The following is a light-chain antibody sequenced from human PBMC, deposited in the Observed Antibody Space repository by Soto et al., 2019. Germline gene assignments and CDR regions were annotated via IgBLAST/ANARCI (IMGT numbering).Light chain of an antibody. CDR3: HQYGDSPL. CDR2: GAS. J-gene: IGKJ3*01. Sequence: EIVLTQSPGTLSLSPGERATLSCRASQSVRSSYLAWYQQKPGQAPRLLIHGASIRATGIPDRFGGSGSGTDFTLTISRLEPEYFSVYYCHQYGDSPLFGTGTKVDIK. V-gene: IGKV3-20*01. CDR1: QSVRSSY.